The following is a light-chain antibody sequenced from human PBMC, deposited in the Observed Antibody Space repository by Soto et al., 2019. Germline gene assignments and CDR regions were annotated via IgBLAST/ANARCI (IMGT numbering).Light chain of an antibody. CDR1: QSVLSSSNNKNC. Sequence: DIVMTQSPDSLAVSLGERATINCKSGQSVLSSSNNKNCLAWYQQKPGQPPKVLIYWASTRESGVPDRFSGSVSGTEFTLTISSLQSEDFAVYYCQQYGSLSWTFGQGTKVDIK. J-gene: IGKJ1*01. CDR2: WAS. CDR3: QQYGSLSWT. V-gene: IGKV4-1*01.